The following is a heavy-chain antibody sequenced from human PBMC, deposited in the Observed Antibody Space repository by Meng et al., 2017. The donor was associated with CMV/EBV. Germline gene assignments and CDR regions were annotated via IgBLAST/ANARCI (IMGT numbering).Heavy chain of an antibody. J-gene: IGHJ4*02. D-gene: IGHD2-2*02. V-gene: IGHV1-46*01. CDR1: GYTFTSYY. CDR2: INPSGGST. CDR3: ARDPGYCSSTSCYTGGAYDY. Sequence: ASVKVSCKASGYTFTSYYMHWVRQAPGQGLEWTGIINPSGGSTSYAQKFQGRVTMTRDTSTSTVYMELSSLRSEDTAVYYCARDPGYCSSTSCYTGGAYDYWGQGTLVTVSS.